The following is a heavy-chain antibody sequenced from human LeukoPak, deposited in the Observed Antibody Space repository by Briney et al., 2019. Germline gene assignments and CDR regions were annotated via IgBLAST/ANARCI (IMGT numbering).Heavy chain of an antibody. Sequence: PGGSLRLSCAASGFTFSGYWMHWVRQAPGKGLAWVSVIRSDGSITTYADSVKGRFTISRDTAKNTLYLQMNSLRAEDTAVYYCAKDWYCSGGSCYSRRLGYYGMDVWGQGTTVTVSS. J-gene: IGHJ6*02. V-gene: IGHV3-74*01. CDR2: IRSDGSIT. CDR3: AKDWYCSGGSCYSRRLGYYGMDV. CDR1: GFTFSGYW. D-gene: IGHD2-15*01.